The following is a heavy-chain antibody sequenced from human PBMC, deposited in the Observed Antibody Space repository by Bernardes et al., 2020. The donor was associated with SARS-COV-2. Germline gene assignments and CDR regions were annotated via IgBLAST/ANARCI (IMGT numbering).Heavy chain of an antibody. V-gene: IGHV4-39*01. CDR1: GGSLSSSDTYY. CDR2: IYYTGST. CDR3: ARSRRYNHDSTGYYPATSPLDY. Sequence: SETLSLTCTVSGGSLSSSDTYYWDWIRQPPGKGLEWIGSIYYTGSTYYNPSLRSRVTISVDTSRNQFSLKLSSVTAADTAVYYCARSRRYNHDSTGYYPATSPLDYWGQGTLVTVSS. D-gene: IGHD3-22*01. J-gene: IGHJ4*02.